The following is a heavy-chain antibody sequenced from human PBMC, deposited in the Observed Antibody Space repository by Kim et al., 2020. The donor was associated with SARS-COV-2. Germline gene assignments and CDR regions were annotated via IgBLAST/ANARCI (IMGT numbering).Heavy chain of an antibody. CDR2: ISYDGSNK. D-gene: IGHD4-17*01. Sequence: GGSLRLSCAASGFTFSSYGMHWVRQAPGKGLEWVAVISYDGSNKYYADSVKGRFTISRDNSKNTLYLQMNSLRAEDTAVYYCARGENDYGGNSAGGWYFDLWGRGTLVTVSS. J-gene: IGHJ2*01. CDR3: ARGENDYGGNSAGGWYFDL. CDR1: GFTFSSYG. V-gene: IGHV3-33*05.